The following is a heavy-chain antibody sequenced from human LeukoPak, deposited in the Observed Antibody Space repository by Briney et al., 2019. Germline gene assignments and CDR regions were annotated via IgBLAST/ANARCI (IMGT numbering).Heavy chain of an antibody. Sequence: GSLRLSCAASGFTFSSYSMNWVRQAPGKGLEWVSSISSSSSYIYYADSVKGRFTISRDNAKNSLYLQMNSLRAEDTAVYYCARDYVAVAGTSDYWGQGTLVTVSS. J-gene: IGHJ4*02. D-gene: IGHD6-19*01. CDR2: ISSSSSYI. V-gene: IGHV3-21*01. CDR1: GFTFSSYS. CDR3: ARDYVAVAGTSDY.